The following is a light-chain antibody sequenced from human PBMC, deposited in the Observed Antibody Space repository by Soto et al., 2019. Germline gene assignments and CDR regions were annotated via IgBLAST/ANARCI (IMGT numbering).Light chain of an antibody. CDR3: QQSYSTLV. CDR2: AAS. J-gene: IGKJ2*01. CDR1: QSISSY. Sequence: DLQMTQSPSSLSASVGDRVTITCRASQSISSYLNWYQQKPGKAPKLLIYAASSLQSGVPSRFSGSGSGTDFTLTISSLQPEDFATYYCQQSYSTLVFGQGTKLEIK. V-gene: IGKV1-39*01.